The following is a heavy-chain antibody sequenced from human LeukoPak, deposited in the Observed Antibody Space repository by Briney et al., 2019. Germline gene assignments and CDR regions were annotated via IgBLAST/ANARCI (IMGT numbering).Heavy chain of an antibody. CDR2: IYHSGST. Sequence: PSQTLSLTCAVSGGSISSGGYSWSWLRQPPGTGLEWIGYIYHSGSTYYNPSLKSRVTISVDRSKNQFSLKLSSVTAADTAVYYCARAGPGYCSGGSCPPDYWGQGTLVTVSS. CDR1: GGSISSGGYS. D-gene: IGHD2-15*01. CDR3: ARAGPGYCSGGSCPPDY. J-gene: IGHJ4*02. V-gene: IGHV4-30-2*01.